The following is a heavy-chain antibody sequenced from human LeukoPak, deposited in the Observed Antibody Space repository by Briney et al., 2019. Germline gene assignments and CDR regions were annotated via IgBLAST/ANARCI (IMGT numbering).Heavy chain of an antibody. D-gene: IGHD1-26*01. CDR3: ARAGRWEGRPHAFDI. J-gene: IGHJ3*02. V-gene: IGHV4-38-2*02. CDR2: FYHSGIT. Sequence: PSETLSLTCTVSGYSISSGYFWGWIRQPPGKGLEWIGSFYHSGITYYNPSLKSRVTISVEMSKNQFSLKLSSVTAADTAVYYCARAGRWEGRPHAFDIWGQGTMVTASS. CDR1: GYSISSGYF.